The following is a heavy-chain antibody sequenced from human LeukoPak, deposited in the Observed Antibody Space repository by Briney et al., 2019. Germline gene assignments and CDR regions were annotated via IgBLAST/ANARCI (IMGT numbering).Heavy chain of an antibody. D-gene: IGHD4-23*01. V-gene: IGHV4-38-2*02. Sequence: SETLSLTCTVSGYSISSGYYWSWIRQPPGKGLEWIGEINHSGSTNYNPSLKSRVTISVDTSKNQFSLKLSSVTAADTAVYYCARLRSRGLRWDYFDYWGQGTLVTVSS. CDR3: ARLRSRGLRWDYFDY. J-gene: IGHJ4*02. CDR1: GYSISSGYY. CDR2: INHSGST.